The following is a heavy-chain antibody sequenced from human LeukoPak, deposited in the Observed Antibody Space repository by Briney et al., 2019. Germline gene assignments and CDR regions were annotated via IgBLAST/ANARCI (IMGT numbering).Heavy chain of an antibody. J-gene: IGHJ6*03. D-gene: IGHD3-9*01. Sequence: GGSLRLSCAASGFSFSVYWMHWVRQAPGKGPVWVSRIKTDGSITDYADFVKGRFTISRDNAKNTLYLQMNSLRAEDTAVYYCARVPLLSDILTPYYYYYYMDVWGKGTTVTISS. CDR3: ARVPLLSDILTPYYYYYYMDV. CDR1: GFSFSVYW. V-gene: IGHV3-74*01. CDR2: IKTDGSIT.